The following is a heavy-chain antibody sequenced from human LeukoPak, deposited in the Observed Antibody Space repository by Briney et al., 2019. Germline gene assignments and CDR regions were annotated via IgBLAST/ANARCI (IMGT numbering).Heavy chain of an antibody. Sequence: PGGSLRLSCAASGFTFRSYSMSWVRQAPGKGLEWVATIKPDGRDTYYVDSVKGRFTISRDNAKNSLYLQMNSLSAEDTAVYYCARARRESYYDILTGYYYYYYYMDVWGEGTTVTISS. CDR1: GFTFRSYS. CDR2: IKPDGRDT. V-gene: IGHV3-7*01. D-gene: IGHD3-9*01. CDR3: ARARRESYYDILTGYYYYYYYMDV. J-gene: IGHJ6*03.